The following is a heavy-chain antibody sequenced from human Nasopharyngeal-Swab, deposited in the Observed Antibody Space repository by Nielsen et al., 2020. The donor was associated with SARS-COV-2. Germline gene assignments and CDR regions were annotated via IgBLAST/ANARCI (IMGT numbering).Heavy chain of an antibody. D-gene: IGHD3-3*01. V-gene: IGHV4-61*08. J-gene: IGHJ4*02. Sequence: ETLSLTCTVSGGSISSGGYYWSWIRQPPGKGLEWIGYIYYSGSTNYNPSLKSRVTISVDTSKNQFSLKLSSVTAADTAVYYCARVKTEGIFGVVNYFDYWGQGTLVTVSS. CDR2: IYYSGST. CDR1: GGSISSGGYY. CDR3: ARVKTEGIFGVVNYFDY.